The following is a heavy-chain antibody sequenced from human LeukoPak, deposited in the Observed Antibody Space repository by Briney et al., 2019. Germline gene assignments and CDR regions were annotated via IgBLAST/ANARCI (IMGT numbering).Heavy chain of an antibody. J-gene: IGHJ6*03. CDR3: ARRRGVTVIADYYYYMDV. Sequence: ASVKVSCKASGGTFSSYAISWVRQAPGQGLEWMGGIIPIFGTANYAQKFQGRVTITTDESTSTAYMELSSLRSEDTAVYYCARRRGVTVIADYYYYMDVWGKGTTVTVSS. V-gene: IGHV1-69*05. CDR1: GGTFSSYA. D-gene: IGHD2/OR15-2a*01. CDR2: IIPIFGTA.